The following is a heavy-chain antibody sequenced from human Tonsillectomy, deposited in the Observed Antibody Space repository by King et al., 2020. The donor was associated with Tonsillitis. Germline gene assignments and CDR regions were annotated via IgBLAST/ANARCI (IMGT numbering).Heavy chain of an antibody. CDR1: GFTYSSYA. J-gene: IGHJ4*02. CDR3: EKAHVGCEDDSSAMGAY. D-gene: IGHD3-22*01. V-gene: IGHV3-30-3*01. CDR2: ISYDGSKK. Sequence: VQLVESGGGVVQPGKSLRLSCAASGFTYSSYAMDWVRQAPGKGLEWLAVISYDGSKKYYADSLKGRFTISRDNSKSTLDVQINSLRTEDTARYYCEKAHVGCEDDSSAMGAYWGQGTLVTVSS.